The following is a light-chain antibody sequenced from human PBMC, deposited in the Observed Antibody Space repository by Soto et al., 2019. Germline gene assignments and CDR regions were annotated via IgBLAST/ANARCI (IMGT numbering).Light chain of an antibody. CDR2: LNSDGSH. J-gene: IGLJ2*01. CDR1: SGHSNYA. V-gene: IGLV4-69*01. Sequence: QPVLTQSPSASASLGASVKLTCTLSSGHSNYAIACHQQQPEKGPRYLMKLNSDGSHSRGDGIPDRFSGSSSGTQRYLTISSLQSEDEADYYCQTWGTGIRVFGGGTKLTVL. CDR3: QTWGTGIRV.